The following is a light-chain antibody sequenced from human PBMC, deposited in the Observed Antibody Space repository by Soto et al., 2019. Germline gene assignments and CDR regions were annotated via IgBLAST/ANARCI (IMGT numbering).Light chain of an antibody. V-gene: IGKV3-20*01. J-gene: IGKJ1*01. CDR3: QQYGSSPPWT. CDR2: GAS. Sequence: EVVMTQSPATLSVSPWEGATLSCRASQSVSSSYLAWYQQKPGQAPRLLIYGASSRATGIPDRFSGSGSGTDFTLTISRLEPEDFAVYYCQQYGSSPPWTFGQGTKVDIK. CDR1: QSVSSSY.